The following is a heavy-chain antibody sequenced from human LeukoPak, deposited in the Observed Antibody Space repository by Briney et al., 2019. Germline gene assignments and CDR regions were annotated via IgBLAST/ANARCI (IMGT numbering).Heavy chain of an antibody. CDR3: ARGGTVYYYDSSGYYHPDI. V-gene: IGHV1-69*13. Sequence: VASVKVSCKASGGTFSSYAISWVRQAPGQGLEWMGGIIPIFGTANYAQKFQGRVTITADESTSTAYMELSSLRSEDTAVYYCARGGTVYYYDSSGYYHPDIWGQGTMVTVSS. CDR2: IIPIFGTA. CDR1: GGTFSSYA. J-gene: IGHJ3*02. D-gene: IGHD3-22*01.